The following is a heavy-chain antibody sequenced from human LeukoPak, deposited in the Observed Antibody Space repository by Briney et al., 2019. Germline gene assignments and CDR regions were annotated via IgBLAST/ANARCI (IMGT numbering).Heavy chain of an antibody. CDR3: AREVMVGATTA. V-gene: IGHV4-61*02. D-gene: IGHD1-26*01. CDR1: GASISSGSYY. J-gene: IGHJ5*02. Sequence: SETLSLTCTVSGASISSGSYYWSWIRQPAGKGLEWIGCIHNSGTTKYDPSLKSRVTISIDTSKNQFSLRLSSVTAADTAAYYCAREVMVGATTAWGQGTLVTVSS. CDR2: IHNSGTT.